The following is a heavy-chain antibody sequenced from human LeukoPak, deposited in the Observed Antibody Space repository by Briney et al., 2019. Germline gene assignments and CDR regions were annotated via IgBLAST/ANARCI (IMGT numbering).Heavy chain of an antibody. CDR1: GYTFTKYD. J-gene: IGHJ4*02. CDR2: ISPYIGNT. V-gene: IGHV1-18*01. CDR3: ARQGYSGHSQGAADY. Sequence: ASVKVSCKASGYTFTKYDIHWVRQAPGQGLEWMGWISPYIGNTYYSQKLQGRVTMTTDTSTTTAYMELRSLRSDDTGVYYCARQGYSGHSQGAADYWGQGTLVTVSS. D-gene: IGHD4-23*01.